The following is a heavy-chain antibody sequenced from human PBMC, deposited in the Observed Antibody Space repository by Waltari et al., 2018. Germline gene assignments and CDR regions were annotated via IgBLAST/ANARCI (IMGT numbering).Heavy chain of an antibody. CDR1: GYSISSGYY. CDR2: IYHSGST. D-gene: IGHD6-19*01. CDR3: ARPGGWYSSGWSPAYFDY. J-gene: IGHJ4*02. V-gene: IGHV4-38-2*01. Sequence: QVQLQESGPGLVKPSETLSLTCAVSGYSISSGYYWGWIRQPPGKGLEWIGSIYHSGSTSYNPSLKSRVTISVDTSKNQFSLKLSSVTAADTAVYYCARPGGWYSSGWSPAYFDYWGQGTLVTVSS.